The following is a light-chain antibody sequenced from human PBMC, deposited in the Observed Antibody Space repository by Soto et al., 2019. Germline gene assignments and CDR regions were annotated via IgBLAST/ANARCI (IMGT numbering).Light chain of an antibody. Sequence: QSALTQPASVSGSPGQSITLSCTGTSSDVGNYDFVSWYQQHPGKAPKLIIYEVTNRPSGISNRFSGSKSGNTASLTISGLQSEDEADYYCCSYALLFGTGTKGTVL. J-gene: IGLJ1*01. CDR3: CSYALL. CDR1: SSDVGNYDF. V-gene: IGLV2-14*01. CDR2: EVT.